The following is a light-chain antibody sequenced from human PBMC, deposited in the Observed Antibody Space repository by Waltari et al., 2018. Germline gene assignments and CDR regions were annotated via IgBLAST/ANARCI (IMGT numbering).Light chain of an antibody. CDR3: QQYYSTPMYT. V-gene: IGKV4-1*01. CDR1: RSVLYSSNNKNN. CDR2: WAS. J-gene: IGKJ2*01. Sequence: DIVMTQSPDSLAVSLGERATINCKSRRSVLYSSNNKNNLAWYQQKPGQPPKLLIYWASTRESGVPGRFSGSGSGTDFTLTISSLQAEDVAVYYCQQYYSTPMYTFGQGTKLEIK.